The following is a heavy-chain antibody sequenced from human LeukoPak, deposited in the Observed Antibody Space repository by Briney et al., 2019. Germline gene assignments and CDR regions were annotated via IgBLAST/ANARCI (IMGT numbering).Heavy chain of an antibody. J-gene: IGHJ2*01. D-gene: IGHD2-21*02. CDR3: AKALTYWYFDF. CDR1: GFTYSSYH. Sequence: GGSLSHPRAASGFTYSSYHMSGVGQAPGKGLEWVSASDGDGGSTYADSVKGRFTISRDNSKNTLYLQMNSLRAEDTATYYCAKALTYWYFDFWGRGTLVTVSS. CDR2: SDGDGGST. V-gene: IGHV3-23*01.